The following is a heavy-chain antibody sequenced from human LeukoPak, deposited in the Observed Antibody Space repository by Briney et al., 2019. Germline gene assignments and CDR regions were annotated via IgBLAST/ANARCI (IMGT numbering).Heavy chain of an antibody. Sequence: GGSLRLSCAASGFTFSSYAMSWVRQAPGKGLEWVSAISGSGGSTYYADSVKGRFTISRDNSKNTLYLQMNSLRAEDTAVYYCAKEPPGSLAYCGGDCYLGYFDYWGRGTLVTVSS. CDR2: ISGSGGST. V-gene: IGHV3-23*01. CDR3: AKEPPGSLAYCGGDCYLGYFDY. J-gene: IGHJ4*02. D-gene: IGHD2-21*02. CDR1: GFTFSSYA.